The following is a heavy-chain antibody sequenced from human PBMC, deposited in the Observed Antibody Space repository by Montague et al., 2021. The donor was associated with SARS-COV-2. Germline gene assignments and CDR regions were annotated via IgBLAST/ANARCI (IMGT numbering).Heavy chain of an antibody. Sequence: SETLSLTCAVYGGSFSGYYWSWIRQPPGKGLERIGEINHSGSTNYNPSLKSRVTISVDTSKNQFSLKLSSVTAADTAVYYCARVRAVPAAMRIFSLGRSYYGMNVWGQRTTVTVSS. CDR2: INHSGST. CDR3: ARVRAVPAAMRIFSLGRSYYGMNV. J-gene: IGHJ6*02. D-gene: IGHD2-2*01. V-gene: IGHV4-34*01. CDR1: GGSFSGYY.